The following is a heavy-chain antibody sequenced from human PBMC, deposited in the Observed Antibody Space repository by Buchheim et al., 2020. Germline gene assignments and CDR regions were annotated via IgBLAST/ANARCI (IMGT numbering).Heavy chain of an antibody. D-gene: IGHD5-12*01. CDR2: ISGSGGST. CDR1: GFTFSSYA. Sequence: EVQLVESGGGLVQPGGSLRLSCAASGFTFSSYAMSWVRQAPGKGLEWVSAISGSGGSTYYADSVKGRFTISRDNSKNTLYLPMNSLRAEDTAVYYCAKSRGYDYQEQREYWYFDLWGRGTL. CDR3: AKSRGYDYQEQREYWYFDL. V-gene: IGHV3-23*04. J-gene: IGHJ2*01.